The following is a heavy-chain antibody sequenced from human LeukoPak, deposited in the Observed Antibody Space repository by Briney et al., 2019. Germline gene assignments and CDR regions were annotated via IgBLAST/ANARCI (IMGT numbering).Heavy chain of an antibody. Sequence: PGGSLRLSCAASGVTFSSYWRHWVRQAPAKGLVWVSRINSDGSSTNYADSVKGRVTISRDNAKNTLHLQMNSVRGEDTAVYYCVRGARVSGTASDYWGQGTLVTVSS. J-gene: IGHJ4*02. CDR3: VRGARVSGTASDY. V-gene: IGHV3-74*01. CDR2: INSDGSST. D-gene: IGHD3-10*01. CDR1: GVTFSSYW.